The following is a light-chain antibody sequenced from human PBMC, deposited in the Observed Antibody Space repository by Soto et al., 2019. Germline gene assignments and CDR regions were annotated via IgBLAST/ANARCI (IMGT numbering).Light chain of an antibody. CDR3: QQYGSSPPIT. CDR1: QSVSSGY. Sequence: EIVLTQSPGALSLSPGERVTLSCRASQSVSSGYLAWYQQKPGQAPRLLIFATSRRATGIPDRFSGSGSGTDFTLTISRLEPEDVAVYYCQQYGSSPPITFGQGTRLEIK. CDR2: ATS. J-gene: IGKJ5*01. V-gene: IGKV3-20*01.